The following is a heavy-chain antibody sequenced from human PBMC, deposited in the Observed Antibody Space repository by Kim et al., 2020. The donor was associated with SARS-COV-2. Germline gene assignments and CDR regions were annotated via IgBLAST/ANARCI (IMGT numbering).Heavy chain of an antibody. V-gene: IGHV1-69*13. D-gene: IGHD6-6*01. CDR3: ARNPREYSSSRWTYYYYMDV. CDR1: GGTFSSYA. CDR2: IIPIFGTA. J-gene: IGHJ6*03. Sequence: SVKVSCKASGGTFSSYAISWVRQAPGQGLEWMGGIIPIFGTANYAQKFQGRATITADESTSTAYMELSSLRSEDTAVYYCARNPREYSSSRWTYYYYMDVWGKGTTVTVSS.